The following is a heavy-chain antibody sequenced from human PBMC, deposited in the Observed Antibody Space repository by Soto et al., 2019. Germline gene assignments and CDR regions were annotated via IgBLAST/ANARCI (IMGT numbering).Heavy chain of an antibody. CDR1: GGSISSGGYY. V-gene: IGHV4-31*03. J-gene: IGHJ5*02. CDR3: ARLDTNWFDP. D-gene: IGHD1-1*01. CDR2: IYYSGST. Sequence: SETLSLTCTVSGGSISSGGYYWSWIRQHSGKGLEWIGYIYYSGSTYYNPSLKSRVTISVDTSKNQFSLKLSSVTAADTAVYYCARLDTNWFDPWGQGTLVTVSS.